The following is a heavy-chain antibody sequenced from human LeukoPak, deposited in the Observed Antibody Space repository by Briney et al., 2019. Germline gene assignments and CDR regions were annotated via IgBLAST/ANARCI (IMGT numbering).Heavy chain of an antibody. D-gene: IGHD1-26*01. CDR3: ARDWEGVRYDY. CDR1: GDGVSSNSVA. Sequence: SQTLSLTCVISGDGVSSNSVAWNWIRQSQSRGLEWLGRTFYRSRWYYDYATSVRDRVTITPDTSKNEFSLQLRSVTSDDTAMYYCARDWEGVRYDYWGQGNLVTVSS. V-gene: IGHV6-1*01. J-gene: IGHJ4*02. CDR2: TFYRSRWYY.